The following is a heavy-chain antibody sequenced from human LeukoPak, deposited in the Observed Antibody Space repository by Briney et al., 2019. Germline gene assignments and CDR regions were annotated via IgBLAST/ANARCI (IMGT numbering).Heavy chain of an antibody. J-gene: IGHJ4*02. Sequence: SETLSLTCTVSGGSISSYYWSWIRQPPEKGLEWIGHISYTGSTNYNPSLKSRVTISIDTSKNQFSLKLSSVTAADTAVYYCARRGYSYETYYFDYWGQGALVTVSP. V-gene: IGHV4-59*08. CDR2: ISYTGST. CDR1: GGSISSYY. CDR3: ARRGYSYETYYFDY. D-gene: IGHD5-18*01.